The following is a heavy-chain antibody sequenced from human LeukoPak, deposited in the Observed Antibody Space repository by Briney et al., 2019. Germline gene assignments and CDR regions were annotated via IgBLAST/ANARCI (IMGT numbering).Heavy chain of an antibody. CDR2: ISSSSSYI. CDR1: GFTFSSYS. D-gene: IGHD6-13*01. CDR3: ARDVLPGIAAKYNWFDP. Sequence: SGGSLRLSCAASGFTFSSYSMNWVRQAPGKGLEWVSSISSSSSYIYYADSVKGRFTISRDNAKNSLYLQMNSLRAEDTAVYYCARDVLPGIAAKYNWFDPWGQGTLVTASS. V-gene: IGHV3-21*01. J-gene: IGHJ5*02.